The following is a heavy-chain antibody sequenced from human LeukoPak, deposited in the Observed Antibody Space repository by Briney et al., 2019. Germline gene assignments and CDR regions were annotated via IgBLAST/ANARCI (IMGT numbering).Heavy chain of an antibody. CDR3: ARVPSTMVRGVIMRYFDY. V-gene: IGHV4-38-2*02. D-gene: IGHD3-10*01. CDR2: IYHSGST. CDR1: GYSISSGYY. Sequence: SETLSLTCTVSGYSISSGYYWGWIRQPPGKGLEWIGSIYHSGSTYYNPSLKSRVTILVDTSKNQFSLKLSSVTAADTAVYYCARVPSTMVRGVIMRYFDYWGQGTLVTVSS. J-gene: IGHJ4*02.